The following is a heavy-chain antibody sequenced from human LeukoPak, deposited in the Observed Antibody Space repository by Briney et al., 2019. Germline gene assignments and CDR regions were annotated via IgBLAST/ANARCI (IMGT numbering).Heavy chain of an antibody. D-gene: IGHD1-26*01. J-gene: IGHJ4*02. CDR2: INPNSGNT. CDR3: ALTMYSSNYFDY. Sequence: ASVKVSCKASGYTFTGYYMHWVRQAPGQGLEWMGWINPNSGNTNYAQKLQGRVTMTTDTSTSTAYMELRSLRSDDTAVYYCALTMYSSNYFDYWGQGTLVTVSS. V-gene: IGHV1-18*04. CDR1: GYTFTGYY.